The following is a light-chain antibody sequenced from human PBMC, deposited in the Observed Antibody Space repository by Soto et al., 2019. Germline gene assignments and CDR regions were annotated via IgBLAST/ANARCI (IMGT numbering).Light chain of an antibody. J-gene: IGLJ1*01. CDR2: DVS. V-gene: IGLV2-11*01. CDR3: CSYAGTYTGV. Sequence: QSVLTQPRSMSGSPGQSVSISCTGTSSDVGRYSYVSWYQQPPGKAPKLMIYDVSERPSGVPDRFSGSKSGNTASLTISGLQAEDEADYYCCSYAGTYTGVFGTGTKVTVL. CDR1: SSDVGRYSY.